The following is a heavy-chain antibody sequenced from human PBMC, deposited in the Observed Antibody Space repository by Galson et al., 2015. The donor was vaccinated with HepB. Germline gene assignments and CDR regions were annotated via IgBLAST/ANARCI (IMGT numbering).Heavy chain of an antibody. D-gene: IGHD3-10*01. CDR1: GGSMSRYY. CDR2: IYYSGST. V-gene: IGHV4-59*01. CDR3: ARSSYGYDDFDI. Sequence: CTVSGGSMSRYYWNWIRQSPERGLEWIGYIYYSGSTNYNPSLKSRVFISVETSRNQLSLELTSVTTADTAVYYCARSSYGYDDFDIWGQGTMVTVSS. J-gene: IGHJ3*02.